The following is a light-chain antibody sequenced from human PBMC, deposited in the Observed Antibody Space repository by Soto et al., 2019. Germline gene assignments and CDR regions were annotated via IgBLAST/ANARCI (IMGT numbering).Light chain of an antibody. CDR2: LNSDGSH. J-gene: IGLJ3*02. V-gene: IGLV4-69*01. CDR3: QTWGTGIWV. Sequence: QLVLTQSPSASASLGASVKLTCTLSSGHSSYAIAWHQQQPEKGPRYLMKLNSDGSHSKGDGIPDRFSGSSSGAERYLTISSLQSEDEAYYYCQTWGTGIWVFGGGTKVTVL. CDR1: SGHSSYA.